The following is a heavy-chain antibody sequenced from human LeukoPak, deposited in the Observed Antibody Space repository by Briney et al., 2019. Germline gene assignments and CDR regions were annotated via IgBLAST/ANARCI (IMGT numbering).Heavy chain of an antibody. V-gene: IGHV3-33*01. D-gene: IGHD3-3*02. CDR2: IWYDGSNK. Sequence: GGSLRLSCAASGFTFSSYGMHWVRQAPGNGLEWVAVIWYDGSNKYYADSVKGRFTISRDNSKNTLYLQMNSLRAEDTAVYYCARDRRGPNSIPDYWGQGTLVTVSS. CDR3: ARDRRGPNSIPDY. J-gene: IGHJ4*02. CDR1: GFTFSSYG.